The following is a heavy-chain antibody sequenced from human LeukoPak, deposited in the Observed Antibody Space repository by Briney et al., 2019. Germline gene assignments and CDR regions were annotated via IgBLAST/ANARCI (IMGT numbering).Heavy chain of an antibody. D-gene: IGHD3-22*01. J-gene: IGHJ4*02. CDR2: ISSSSTI. CDR3: AREPDTYYYDEVDYFDY. Sequence: GGSLRLSCAASGFTFSSYSMNWVRQAPGKGLEWVSYISSSSTIYYADSVKGRFTISRDNAKNSLYLQMNSLRDEDTAVYYCAREPDTYYYDEVDYFDYWGQGTLVTVSS. V-gene: IGHV3-48*02. CDR1: GFTFSSYS.